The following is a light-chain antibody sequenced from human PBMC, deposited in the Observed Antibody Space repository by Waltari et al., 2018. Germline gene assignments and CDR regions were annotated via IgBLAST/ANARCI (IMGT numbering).Light chain of an antibody. CDR2: GAS. V-gene: IGKV3-20*01. J-gene: IGKJ1*01. CDR3: QHYGTSSWT. Sequence: EIVVTQSPGTLSLSPGERATLSCRASQSVISSYLAWYQQKPGQAPRLIIYGASSSATGIPDRFSGSGSGTDFTLTISRLEPEDFAVYYCQHYGTSSWTFGQGTKVEVK. CDR1: QSVISSY.